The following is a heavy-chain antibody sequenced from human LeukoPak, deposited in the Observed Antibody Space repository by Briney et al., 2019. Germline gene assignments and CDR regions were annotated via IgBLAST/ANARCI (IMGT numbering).Heavy chain of an antibody. J-gene: IGHJ4*02. V-gene: IGHV3-23*01. CDR2: ISGSGGST. CDR3: ASRNYYDSSGYYYYYFDY. Sequence: GGSLRLSCAASGFTFSSYAMSWVRQAPGKGLEWVSAISGSGGSTYYADSVKGRFTISRDNSKNTLYLQMNSLRAEDTAVYYCASRNYYDSSGYYYYYFDYWGQGILVTVSS. CDR1: GFTFSSYA. D-gene: IGHD3-22*01.